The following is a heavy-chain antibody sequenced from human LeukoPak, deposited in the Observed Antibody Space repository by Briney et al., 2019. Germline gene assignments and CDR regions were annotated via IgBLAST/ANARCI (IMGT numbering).Heavy chain of an antibody. CDR3: ARTYYVWGSYRYTYFDY. V-gene: IGHV4-39*01. J-gene: IGHJ4*02. CDR2: IYYSGST. CDR1: GGSISSSSYY. Sequence: SETLSLTCTVSGGSISSSSYYWGWIRQPPGKGLEWIGSIYYSGSTYYNPSLKSRVTISVDTPKNQFSLKLSSVTAADTAVYYCARTYYVWGSYRYTYFDYWGQGTLVTVSS. D-gene: IGHD3-16*02.